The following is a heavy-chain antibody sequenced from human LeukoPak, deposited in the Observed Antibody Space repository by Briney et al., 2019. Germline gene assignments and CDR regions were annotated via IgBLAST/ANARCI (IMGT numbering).Heavy chain of an antibody. J-gene: IGHJ6*03. D-gene: IGHD5-18*01. V-gene: IGHV4-39*07. CDR1: GGSISSTNYL. CDR2: ISYTGTT. CDR3: ARYSYGPYYYYMDV. Sequence: SETPSLTCTVSGGSISSTNYLWGWVRQPPGKGLEWIGSISYTGTTYYNPSLKSRVTISVDTSKNQLSLKVSSVTAADTAVYYCARYSYGPYYYYMDVWGKGTTVTVSS.